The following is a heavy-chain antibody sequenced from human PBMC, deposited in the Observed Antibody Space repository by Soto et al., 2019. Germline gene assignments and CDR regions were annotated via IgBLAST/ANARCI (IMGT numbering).Heavy chain of an antibody. V-gene: IGHV4-59*01. CDR3: ARRAVVAVTGSLDNWLDP. CDR1: GCSITSYN. D-gene: IGHD2-21*01. Sequence: SETLSLTCTVSGCSITSYNWNWLRQPPGKALEWIGYVYNSGSTNYNPSLKSRVTISVDTSKNQFSLKVNSVTAADTAVYYCARRAVVAVTGSLDNWLDPWGQGILVTVSS. CDR2: VYNSGST. J-gene: IGHJ5*02.